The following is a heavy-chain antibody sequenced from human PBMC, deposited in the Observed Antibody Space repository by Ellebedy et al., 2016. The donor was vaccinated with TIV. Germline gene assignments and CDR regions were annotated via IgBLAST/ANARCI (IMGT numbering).Heavy chain of an antibody. CDR1: GFTVSNNY. Sequence: GESLKISCAASGFTVSNNYMNWVRQAPGKGLEWVSVIYSGDSTDYADSVKGRFTISRDNANNTMYLQMNSLKAEDTAIYYCARRYTSGWAPFHYWGQGTLVTVSS. CDR3: ARRYTSGWAPFHY. J-gene: IGHJ4*02. CDR2: IYSGDST. D-gene: IGHD6-19*01. V-gene: IGHV3-66*01.